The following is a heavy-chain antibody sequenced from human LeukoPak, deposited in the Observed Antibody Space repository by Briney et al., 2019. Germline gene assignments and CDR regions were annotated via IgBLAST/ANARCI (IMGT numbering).Heavy chain of an antibody. CDR2: IYYSGST. Sequence: SETLSLTCTVSGGSISSYYWSWIRQPPGKGLEWIGYIYYSGSTNYNPSLKSRVTISVDTSKNQFSLKLSSVTAADTAVYYCARVLVTMVRGVGAWFDPWGQGTPVTVSS. D-gene: IGHD3-10*01. CDR1: GGSISSYY. V-gene: IGHV4-59*01. CDR3: ARVLVTMVRGVGAWFDP. J-gene: IGHJ5*02.